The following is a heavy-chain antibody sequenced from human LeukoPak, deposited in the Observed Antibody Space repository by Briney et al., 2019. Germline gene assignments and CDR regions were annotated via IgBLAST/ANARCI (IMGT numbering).Heavy chain of an antibody. V-gene: IGHV4-59*01. CDR3: ARLYYYYMDV. J-gene: IGHJ6*03. CDR1: GGSISSYY. CDR2: IYYSGST. Sequence: PSETLSLTCTVSGGSISSYYWSWIRLPPWKGLEWIGYIYYSGSTDYNPSLKSRVTMSVDTSKNQFSLKLSPVTAADTAVYYCARLYYYYMDVWGKGTTVTVSS.